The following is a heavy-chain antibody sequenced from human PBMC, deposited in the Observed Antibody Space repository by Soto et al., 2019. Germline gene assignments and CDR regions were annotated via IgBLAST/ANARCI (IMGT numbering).Heavy chain of an antibody. D-gene: IGHD2-21*01. V-gene: IGHV3-23*01. CDR1: GFTFSSYA. Sequence: GGSLRLSCAASGFTFSSYAMSWVRQAPGKGLEWVSAISGSGGSTYHADSVKGRFTISRDNSKNTLYLQMNSLRAEDTAVYYCAKDWLFRDYYGMDVWGQGTTVTVSS. J-gene: IGHJ6*02. CDR2: ISGSGGST. CDR3: AKDWLFRDYYGMDV.